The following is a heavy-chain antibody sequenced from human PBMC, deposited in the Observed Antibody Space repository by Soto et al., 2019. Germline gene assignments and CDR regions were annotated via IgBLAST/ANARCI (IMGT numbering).Heavy chain of an antibody. V-gene: IGHV4-59*01. CDR3: ARRLRITMVRGVVKDAFDI. Sequence: SETLSLTCTVSGGSISSYYWSWIRQPPGKGLEWIGYIYYSGSTNYNPSLKSRVTISVDTSKNQFSLKLSSVTAVDTAVYYCARRLRITMVRGVVKDAFDIWGQGTMVTVSS. CDR2: IYYSGST. D-gene: IGHD3-10*01. J-gene: IGHJ3*02. CDR1: GGSISSYY.